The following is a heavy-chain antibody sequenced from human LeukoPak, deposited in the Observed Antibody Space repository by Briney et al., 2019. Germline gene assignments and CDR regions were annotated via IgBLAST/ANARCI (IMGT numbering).Heavy chain of an antibody. D-gene: IGHD6-13*01. CDR1: GGSISNGDYY. Sequence: PSETLSLTCTVSGGSISNGDYYWSWIRQPPGKGLEWIGYIYYSGSTNYNPSLKSRVTISVGTSKNQFSLKLSSVTAADTAVYYCARGEAAAGTCYFDYWGQGTLVTVSS. J-gene: IGHJ4*02. V-gene: IGHV4-61*08. CDR3: ARGEAAAGTCYFDY. CDR2: IYYSGST.